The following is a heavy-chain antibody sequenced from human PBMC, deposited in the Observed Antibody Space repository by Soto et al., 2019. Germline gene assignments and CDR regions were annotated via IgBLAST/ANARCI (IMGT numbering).Heavy chain of an antibody. CDR1: GGTFSSYA. CDR2: ISPIFGTA. J-gene: IGHJ6*02. D-gene: IGHD1-1*01. CDR3: ARTEYRNHDGYYYYGMDV. Sequence: QVQLVQSGAEVKKPGSSVNVSCKASGGTFSSYAISWVRKAPGQGLEWMGGISPIFGTANYAQKFQGRVTITADKSTRTAHMEMSSLRSEDTAVYYCARTEYRNHDGYYYYGMDVWGHGTTVTVSS. V-gene: IGHV1-69*06.